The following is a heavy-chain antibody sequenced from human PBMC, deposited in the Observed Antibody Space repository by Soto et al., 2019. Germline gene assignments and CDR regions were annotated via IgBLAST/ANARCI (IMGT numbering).Heavy chain of an antibody. D-gene: IGHD2-21*02. J-gene: IGHJ4*02. V-gene: IGHV4-34*01. Sequence: QVQLQQWGAGLLKPSETLSLTCAVYGGSFSGYYWSWIRQPPGKGLEWIGEINHSGSTNYNPSLTSRSTIPVDTSKNQSSLKLSSVTAADPAVYYCARGRGNSGGWTLDYWGQGTLVTVSS. CDR2: INHSGST. CDR1: GGSFSGYY. CDR3: ARGRGNSGGWTLDY.